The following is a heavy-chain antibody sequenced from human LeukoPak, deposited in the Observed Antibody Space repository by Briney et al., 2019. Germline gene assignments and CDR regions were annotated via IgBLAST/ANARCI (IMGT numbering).Heavy chain of an antibody. CDR2: INHSGST. D-gene: IGHD6-19*01. V-gene: IGHV4-34*01. CDR1: GGSFSGYY. J-gene: IGHJ4*02. CDR3: ARGLGANIAVAGTFGY. Sequence: SETLSLTCAVYGGSFSGYYWSWIRQPPEKGLEWIGEINHSGSTNYNPSLKSRVTISVDTSKNQFSLKLSSVTAADTAVYYCARGLGANIAVAGTFGYWGQGTLVTVSS.